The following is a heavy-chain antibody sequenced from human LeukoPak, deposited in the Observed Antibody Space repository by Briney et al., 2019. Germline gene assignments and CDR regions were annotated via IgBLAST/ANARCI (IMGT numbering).Heavy chain of an antibody. V-gene: IGHV4-4*07. J-gene: IGHJ5*02. CDR1: GGSISSYY. Sequence: SETLSLTCTVSGGSISSYYWSWIRQPAGKGLEWIGRIYTSGSTNYNPSLKSRVTMSVDTSKNQFSLKLSSVTAADTAVYYCARGEENYYDSSGYYYVPSAWFDPWGQGTLVTVSS. CDR3: ARGEENYYDSSGYYYVPSAWFDP. D-gene: IGHD3-22*01. CDR2: IYTSGST.